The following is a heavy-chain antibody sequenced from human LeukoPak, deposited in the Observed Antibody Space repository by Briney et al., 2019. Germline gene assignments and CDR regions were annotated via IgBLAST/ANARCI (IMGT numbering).Heavy chain of an antibody. D-gene: IGHD3-10*01. Sequence: GGSLRLSCAASGFTFSSYGMHWVRQAPGKGLDWVAVIWNDGSNKYHEDSVKGRFTISRDNSKNTLYLQMNSLRAEDTAVYYCARGRGYGSESSPIFDYWGQGTLVTVSS. CDR3: ARGRGYGSESSPIFDY. J-gene: IGHJ4*02. CDR1: GFTFSSYG. CDR2: IWNDGSNK. V-gene: IGHV3-33*01.